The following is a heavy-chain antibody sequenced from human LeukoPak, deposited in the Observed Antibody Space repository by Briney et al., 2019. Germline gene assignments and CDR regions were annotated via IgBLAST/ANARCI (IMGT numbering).Heavy chain of an antibody. CDR1: GGTFSIYA. CDR2: IIPIFGTA. V-gene: IGHV1-69*13. J-gene: IGHJ6*04. D-gene: IGHD6-13*01. Sequence: SVKVSCKASGGTFSIYAISWVRQAPGRGLEWVGGIIPIFGTANYAQKFQGRVTITADESTSTAYMELSSLRSEDTAVYYCARDKRSSWSQLDYYYYGMDVWGKGTTVTVSS. CDR3: ARDKRSSWSQLDYYYYGMDV.